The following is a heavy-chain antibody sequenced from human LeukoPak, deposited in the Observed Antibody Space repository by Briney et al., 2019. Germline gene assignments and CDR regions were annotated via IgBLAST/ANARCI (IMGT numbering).Heavy chain of an antibody. CDR1: GYSFTSYW. D-gene: IGHD3-10*01. V-gene: IGHV5-51*01. J-gene: IGHJ4*02. CDR3: ARHTRFGELYLAPLDY. CDR2: IYPGDSDT. Sequence: GESLKISCKGSGYSFTSYWIGWVRQMPGKGLEWMGIIYPGDSDTRYSPSFQGQVTISADKSISTAYLQWSSLKASDTAMYYCARHTRFGELYLAPLDYWGQGTLVTVSS.